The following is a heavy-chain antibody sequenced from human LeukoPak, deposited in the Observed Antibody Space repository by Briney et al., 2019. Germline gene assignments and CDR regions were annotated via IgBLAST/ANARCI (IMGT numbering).Heavy chain of an antibody. D-gene: IGHD2-2*01. J-gene: IGHJ5*02. V-gene: IGHV1-18*01. CDR1: GYTFTSYG. Sequence: ASVKVSCKASGYTFTSYGISWVLQAPGQGLEWMGWISAYNGNTNYAQKLQGRVTMTTDTSTSTAYMELRSLRSDDTAVYYCARDLIVVVPAASQYNWFDPWGQGTLVTVSS. CDR2: ISAYNGNT. CDR3: ARDLIVVVPAASQYNWFDP.